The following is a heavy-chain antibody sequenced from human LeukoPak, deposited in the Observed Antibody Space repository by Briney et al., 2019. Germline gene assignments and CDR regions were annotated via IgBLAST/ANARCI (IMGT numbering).Heavy chain of an antibody. V-gene: IGHV3-23*01. CDR1: GFTFSSYA. CDR2: ISGSGVST. D-gene: IGHD3-10*01. CDR3: ARKSASGNYPLDY. J-gene: IGHJ4*02. Sequence: GGSLRLSCAASGFTFSSYAMSWVRQAPGKGLEWVSAISGSGVSTYYADSVKGRSTISRDNSKNTLYLQMNSLRAEDTAVYYCARKSASGNYPLDYWGQGTLVTVSS.